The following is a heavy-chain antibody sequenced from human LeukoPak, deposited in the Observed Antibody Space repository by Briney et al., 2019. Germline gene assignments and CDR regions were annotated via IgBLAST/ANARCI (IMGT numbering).Heavy chain of an antibody. Sequence: ASVKVSCKASGYTFTSYGISWVRQAPGQGLERMGWISAYNGNTNYAQKLQGRVTMTTDTSTSTAYMELRSLRSDDTAVYYCARGSFGRYYDFWSGSAFDPWGQGTLVTVSS. CDR2: ISAYNGNT. CDR1: GYTFTSYG. J-gene: IGHJ5*02. CDR3: ARGSFGRYYDFWSGSAFDP. D-gene: IGHD3-3*01. V-gene: IGHV1-18*01.